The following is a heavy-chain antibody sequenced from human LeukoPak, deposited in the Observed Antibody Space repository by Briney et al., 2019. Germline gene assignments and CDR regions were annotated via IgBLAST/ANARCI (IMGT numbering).Heavy chain of an antibody. CDR3: AKEGFGELFRIGMDV. CDR2: INSDGSST. Sequence: PGGSLRLSCAASGFTFSSYWMHWVRQAPGKGLVWVSRINSDGSSTSYADSVKGRFTISRDNAKNSLYLQMNSLRAEDTALYYCAKEGFGELFRIGMDVWGQGTTVTVSS. J-gene: IGHJ6*02. CDR1: GFTFSSYW. V-gene: IGHV3-74*01. D-gene: IGHD3-10*01.